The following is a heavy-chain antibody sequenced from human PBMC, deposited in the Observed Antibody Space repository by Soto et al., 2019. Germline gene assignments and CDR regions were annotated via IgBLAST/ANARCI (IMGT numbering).Heavy chain of an antibody. V-gene: IGHV1-69*02. Sequence: QVQLVQSGAEMKKPGSSVKVSCRSGGDTFSSYTVSWVRQAPGQGLEWMGRVIPVLGVTNYARKFQGRVSITAEKSTSTAYMELRSLRSEHSGVYYCARRRYCGADCYSQYYYGMDVWGQGTTVTVSS. J-gene: IGHJ6*02. CDR2: VIPVLGVT. CDR1: GDTFSSYT. D-gene: IGHD2-21*02. CDR3: ARRRYCGADCYSQYYYGMDV.